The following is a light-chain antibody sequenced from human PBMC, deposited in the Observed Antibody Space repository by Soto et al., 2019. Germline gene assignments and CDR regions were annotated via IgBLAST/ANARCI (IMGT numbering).Light chain of an antibody. J-gene: IGLJ1*01. CDR3: AAWDDSLSGFYV. V-gene: IGLV1-47*01. Sequence: QPVLTQPPSASGTPGPRVTISCSGSSSNIGSNYVYWYQQLPGTAPKLLIYRNNQRPSGVTDRFSGSKSGTSASLAISGLRSEDEADYYCAAWDDSLSGFYVFGTGTKVTVL. CDR1: SSNIGSNY. CDR2: RNN.